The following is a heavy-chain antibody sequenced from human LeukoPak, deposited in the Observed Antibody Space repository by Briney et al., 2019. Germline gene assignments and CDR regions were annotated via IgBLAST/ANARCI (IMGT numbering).Heavy chain of an antibody. V-gene: IGHV1-46*01. Sequence: ASVKVSCKASGYTFTTYHMHWVRQAPGLGLEWMGTIDPSGCRTAYAQKFQGRVTVTRDTSTSTVYMELSSLRSEDTAVYYCARPAPTGVDAFDTWGQGTLVTVSS. D-gene: IGHD3-10*01. CDR1: GYTFTTYH. CDR2: IDPSGCRT. J-gene: IGHJ3*02. CDR3: ARPAPTGVDAFDT.